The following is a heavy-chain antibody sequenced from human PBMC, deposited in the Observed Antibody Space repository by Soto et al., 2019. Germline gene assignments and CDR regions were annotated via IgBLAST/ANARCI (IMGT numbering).Heavy chain of an antibody. CDR1: GFTFNNLA. V-gene: IGHV3-23*01. CDR2: ISGTGGST. CDR3: AKDRLGGNFDY. Sequence: GGPRTLSCPASGFTFNNLAMNWFSQAPGKGLEWVATISGTGGSTYYADSVKGRFTISRDNSKNTLYLQMNSLRVEDTAVYYCAKDRLGGNFDYWGQGTQVTVSS. J-gene: IGHJ4*02.